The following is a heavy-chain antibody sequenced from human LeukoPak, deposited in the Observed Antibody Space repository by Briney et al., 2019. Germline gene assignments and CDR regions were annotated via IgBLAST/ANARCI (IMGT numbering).Heavy chain of an antibody. D-gene: IGHD3-22*01. CDR1: GFTFSSYS. V-gene: IGHV3-48*04. CDR3: ARVEYYYDSSGYYPYYFDY. CDR2: ISSSGSTI. J-gene: IGHJ4*02. Sequence: PGGSLRLSCAASGFTFSSYSMNWVRQAPGKGLEWVSYISSSGSTIYYADSVKGRFTISRDNAKNSLYLQMNSLRAEDTAVYYCARVEYYYDSSGYYPYYFDYWGQGTLVTVSS.